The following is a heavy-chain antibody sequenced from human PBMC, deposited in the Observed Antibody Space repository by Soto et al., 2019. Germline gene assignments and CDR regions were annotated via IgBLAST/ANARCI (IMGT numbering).Heavy chain of an antibody. CDR2: IYSGGTT. CDR3: ARDSTWIPYYHSGMDV. Sequence: EVQLVESGGGLIQPGGSLRLSCAASGFSVSGNYISWVRQAPGKGLAWVSVIYSGGTTHYADSAKGRFTISRDNSKNTLYLQMNSLRAEDTAVYYCARDSTWIPYYHSGMDVWGQGTTVTVSS. J-gene: IGHJ6*02. V-gene: IGHV3-53*01. D-gene: IGHD5-18*01. CDR1: GFSVSGNY.